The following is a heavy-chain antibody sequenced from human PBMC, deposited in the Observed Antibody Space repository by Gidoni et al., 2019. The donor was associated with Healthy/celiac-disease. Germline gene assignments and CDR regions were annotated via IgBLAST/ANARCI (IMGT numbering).Heavy chain of an antibody. CDR1: GFTFSSYW. CDR2: IKQDGSEK. CDR3: AAIPTFDILTGYEDY. V-gene: IGHV3-7*01. Sequence: EVQLVESGGGVVQPGGSLRLSCAASGFTFSSYWMSWVRQAPGKGLEWVANIKQDGSEKYYVDSVKGRFTISRDNAKNSLYLQMNSLRAEDTAVYYCAAIPTFDILTGYEDYWGQGTLVTVSS. D-gene: IGHD3-9*01. J-gene: IGHJ4*02.